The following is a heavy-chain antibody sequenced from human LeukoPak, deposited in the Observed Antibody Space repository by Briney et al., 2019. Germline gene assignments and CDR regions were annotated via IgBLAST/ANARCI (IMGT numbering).Heavy chain of an antibody. Sequence: GGSLRLSCAASGVTFGDAWMNGVGQAPGKGREWGGHIKSKTEGGTTDYAAPVNARFTISSDDSKSTVYLQMTSLKTEDTAVYYCPTSSGYWGSAPFDFWGPGTQVTVSS. CDR2: IKSKTEGGTT. J-gene: IGHJ4*02. D-gene: IGHD7-27*01. CDR1: GVTFGDAW. CDR3: PTSSGYWGSAPFDF. V-gene: IGHV3-15*01.